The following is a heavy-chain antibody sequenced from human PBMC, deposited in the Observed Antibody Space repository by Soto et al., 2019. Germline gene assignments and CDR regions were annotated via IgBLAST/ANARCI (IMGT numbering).Heavy chain of an antibody. J-gene: IGHJ4*02. CDR3: ASRSGGTLDS. Sequence: QVQLQESGPGLVKPSETLSLTCTVSGGSISSYYWSWIRQPPGKGLEWIGYIYYSGSTNYNPSLXSXAXLXXDPSKNQFSLKLSSVTAADTVRYYCASRSGGTLDSWGQGPLVTVSS. CDR1: GGSISSYY. V-gene: IGHV4-59*08. D-gene: IGHD2-15*01. CDR2: IYYSGST.